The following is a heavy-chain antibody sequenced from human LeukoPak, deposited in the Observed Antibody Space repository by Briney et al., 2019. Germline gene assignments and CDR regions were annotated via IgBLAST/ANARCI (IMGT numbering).Heavy chain of an antibody. D-gene: IGHD6-19*01. Sequence: PGGSLRLSCAASGFTFSSYAMYWGRQAPGKGLEWVAFIRYDGSNKYYADSVKGRFTISRDNSKNTLYLQMNSLRAEDTAVYYCAKDPAGYSSGWNGGYYYMDVWGTGTTVTVSS. V-gene: IGHV3-30*02. CDR3: AKDPAGYSSGWNGGYYYMDV. CDR1: GFTFSSYA. J-gene: IGHJ6*03. CDR2: IRYDGSNK.